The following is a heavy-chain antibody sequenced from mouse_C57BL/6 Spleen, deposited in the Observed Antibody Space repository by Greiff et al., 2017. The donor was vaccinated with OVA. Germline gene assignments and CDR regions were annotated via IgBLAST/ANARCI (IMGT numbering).Heavy chain of an antibody. D-gene: IGHD1-1*01. V-gene: IGHV1-82*01. CDR3: ARYYYGSSYFDY. Sequence: VQLQQSGPELVKPGASVKISCKASGYAFSSSWMNWVKQRPGKGLEWIGRIYPGDGDTNYNGKFKGKATLTADKSSSTAYMQLSSLTSEDSAVYFCARYYYGSSYFDYWGQGTTLTVSS. CDR2: IYPGDGDT. CDR1: GYAFSSSW. J-gene: IGHJ2*01.